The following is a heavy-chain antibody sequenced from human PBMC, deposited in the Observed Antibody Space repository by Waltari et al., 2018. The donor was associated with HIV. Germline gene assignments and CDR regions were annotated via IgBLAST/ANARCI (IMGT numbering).Heavy chain of an antibody. J-gene: IGHJ4*02. CDR3: SRDTFGKYDY. CDR1: GFSVSSYW. CDR2: MNIDGSRI. D-gene: IGHD3-10*01. V-gene: IGHV3-74*01. Sequence: EVQLVQSGGGLIKPGGSLRLSCAASGFSVSSYWMHWVRQTPGKGLVWVSRMNIDGSRIDYADSVRGRFTISRDSAKNTLSLQMNSLTEEDTAVYYCSRDTFGKYDYWGQGTLVTVSS.